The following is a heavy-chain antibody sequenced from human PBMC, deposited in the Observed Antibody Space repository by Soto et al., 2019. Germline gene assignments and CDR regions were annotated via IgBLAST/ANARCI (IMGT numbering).Heavy chain of an antibody. V-gene: IGHV3-7*01. CDR1: GFTFSSYW. CDR3: AREITIFGVVTKTSGAFDI. CDR2: IKQDGSEK. D-gene: IGHD3-3*01. J-gene: IGHJ3*02. Sequence: PGGSLRLSCAASGFTFSSYWMSWVRQAPGKWLEWVANIKQDGSEKYYVDSVKGRFTISRDNAKNSLYLQMNSLRAEDTAVYYCAREITIFGVVTKTSGAFDIWGQGTMVTVSS.